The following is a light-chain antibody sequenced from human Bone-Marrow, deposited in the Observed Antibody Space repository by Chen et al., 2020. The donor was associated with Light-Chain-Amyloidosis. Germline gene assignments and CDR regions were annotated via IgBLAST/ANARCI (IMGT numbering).Light chain of an antibody. J-gene: IGLJ3*02. CDR1: VLAKKY. CDR3: YSAADNNWV. CDR2: KDS. V-gene: IGLV3-27*01. Sequence: SYELTQPSSGSVSPGQTARITCSGDVLAKKYARWFQQKPGQAPVLVIYKDSERPSGIPERFSGSSSGTTVTLTISGAQVEDEADYYCYSAADNNWVFGGGTKLTVL.